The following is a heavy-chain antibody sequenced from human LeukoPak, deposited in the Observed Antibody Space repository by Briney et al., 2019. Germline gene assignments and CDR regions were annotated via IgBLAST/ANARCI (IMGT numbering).Heavy chain of an antibody. V-gene: IGHV4-59*01. CDR1: GGSISSYY. CDR2: IYYSGST. D-gene: IGHD3-22*01. J-gene: IGHJ4*02. Sequence: PSQTLSLTCTVSGGSISSYYWSWIRQPPGKGLEWIGYIYYSGSTKYNPSLKSRVTISVDTSKNQFSLKLSSVTAADTAVYYCARGDYYDSSGYTYWGQGTLVTVSS. CDR3: ARGDYYDSSGYTY.